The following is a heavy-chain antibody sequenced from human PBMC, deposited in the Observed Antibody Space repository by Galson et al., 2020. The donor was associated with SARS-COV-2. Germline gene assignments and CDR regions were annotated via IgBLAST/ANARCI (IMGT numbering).Heavy chain of an antibody. J-gene: IGHJ4*02. CDR2: ISSNGGST. V-gene: IGHV3-64D*06. D-gene: IGHD3-22*01. CDR3: VKGYYYDSSGYYSIGFDY. CDR1: GFTFSRYA. Sequence: GGSLRLSCSASGFTFSRYAMHWVRQAPGKGLEYVSAISSNGGSTYYADSVKGRFTISRDNSKNTLYLQMSSLRAEDTAVYYCVKGYYYDSSGYYSIGFDYWGQGTLVTVSS.